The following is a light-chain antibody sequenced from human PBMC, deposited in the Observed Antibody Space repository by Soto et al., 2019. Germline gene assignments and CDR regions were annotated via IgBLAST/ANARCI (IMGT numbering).Light chain of an antibody. V-gene: IGLV1-51*01. CDR2: DDD. Sequence: QSVLTQPPSVSAAPGQRVTISCSGSSSNIGGNSVSWYQQLPGTAPKLLIYDDDKRPSGIPDRFSGSKSGTSATLGITGFQTGDEAHYYCGSWDSSLRAYVFGTGTKGTVL. J-gene: IGLJ1*01. CDR1: SSNIGGNS. CDR3: GSWDSSLRAYV.